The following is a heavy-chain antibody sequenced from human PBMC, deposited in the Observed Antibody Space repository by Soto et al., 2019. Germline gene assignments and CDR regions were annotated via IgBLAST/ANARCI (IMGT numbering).Heavy chain of an antibody. V-gene: IGHV3-23*01. CDR1: GFTFSSYA. Sequence: GGSLRLSCAASGFTFSSYAMSWVRQAPRKGLEWVSAISGSGGSTYYADSVKGRFTISRDNSKNTLYLQMNSLRAEDTAVYYCAKDPTDYYGSGSYSNWFEPRGQGTLVTVSX. CDR3: AKDPTDYYGSGSYSNWFEP. CDR2: ISGSGGST. J-gene: IGHJ5*02. D-gene: IGHD3-10*01.